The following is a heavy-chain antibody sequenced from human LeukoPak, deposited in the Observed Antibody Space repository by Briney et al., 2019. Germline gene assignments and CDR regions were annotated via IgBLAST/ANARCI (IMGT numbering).Heavy chain of an antibody. CDR2: INHSGST. CDR3: ARGRATVTADFDY. V-gene: IGHV4-34*01. Sequence: SETLSLTCAVYGGSFSGYYWSWIRQPPGKGLEWIGEINHSGSTNYNPSLKSRVTISVDTSKNQFSLKLSSVTAADTAVYYCARGRATVTADFDYWGQGTLVTVSS. J-gene: IGHJ4*02. D-gene: IGHD4-11*01. CDR1: GGSFSGYY.